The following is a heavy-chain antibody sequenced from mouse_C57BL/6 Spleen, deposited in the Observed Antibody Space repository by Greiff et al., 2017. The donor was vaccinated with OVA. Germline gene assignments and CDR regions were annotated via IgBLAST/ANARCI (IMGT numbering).Heavy chain of an antibody. CDR2: IDPENGDT. CDR3: TPYGA. J-gene: IGHJ3*01. Sequence: EVQLQQSGAELVRPGASVKLSCTASGFNIKDNYMHWVKQRPEQGLEWIGWIDPENGDTEYATKFQGKATITAVTSSNTAYLHISSLTSEDTAVCCCTPYGAWGKGTLVTVSA. D-gene: IGHD1-1*02. CDR1: GFNIKDNY. V-gene: IGHV14-4*01.